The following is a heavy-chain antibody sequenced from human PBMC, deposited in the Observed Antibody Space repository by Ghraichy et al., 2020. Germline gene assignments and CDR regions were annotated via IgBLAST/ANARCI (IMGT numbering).Heavy chain of an antibody. CDR1: GFSFRTYV. D-gene: IGHD3-22*01. J-gene: IGHJ4*02. CDR3: ARGGYDSSGSPWY. Sequence: GGSLRLSCAASGFSFRTYVMKWVRQAPGKGLEWVSSISGGSSSIYYADPVKGRFTISRDNAKNSLYLQMNSLRAEDTAVYYCARGGYDSSGSPWYWGQGTLVTVSS. V-gene: IGHV3-21*01. CDR2: ISGGSSSI.